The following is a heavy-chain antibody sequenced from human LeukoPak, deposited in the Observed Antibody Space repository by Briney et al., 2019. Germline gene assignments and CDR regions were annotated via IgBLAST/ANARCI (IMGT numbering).Heavy chain of an antibody. CDR3: ARSSNGGYTYGYCFDY. J-gene: IGHJ4*02. Sequence: SETLSLTCTVSGDSITSYFWSWIRQPAGKGLEWIGRIYSSGSTNYNSSLKSRVTMSIDTSKNQFSLTLTSVTAADTAVYYCARSSNGGYTYGYCFDYWGQGTLVTVSS. V-gene: IGHV4-4*07. CDR2: IYSSGST. CDR1: GDSITSYF. D-gene: IGHD5-18*01.